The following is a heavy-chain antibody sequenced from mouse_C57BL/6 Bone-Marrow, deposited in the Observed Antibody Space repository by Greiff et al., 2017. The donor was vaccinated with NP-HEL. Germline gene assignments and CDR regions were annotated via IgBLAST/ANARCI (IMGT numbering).Heavy chain of an antibody. CDR1: GYSITSGYY. V-gene: IGHV3-6*01. CDR2: ISYDGSN. Sequence: VQLQQSGPGLVKPSQSLSLTCSVTGYSITSGYYWNWLRQFPGNKLEWMGYISYDGSNNYNPSLKNRISITRDTSKKQFFLKLNSVTTEDTATYYCARDPYDYNAMDYWGQGTSVTVSS. CDR3: ARDPYDYNAMDY. J-gene: IGHJ4*01.